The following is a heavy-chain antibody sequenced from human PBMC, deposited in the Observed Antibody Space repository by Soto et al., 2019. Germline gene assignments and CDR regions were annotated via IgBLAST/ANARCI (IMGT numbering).Heavy chain of an antibody. Sequence: GGSLRLSYAASGCTFSSYSMNWVRQAPGKGLEWVSSISSSSSYIYYADSVKGRFTISRDNAKNSLYLQMNSLRAEDTAVYYCARQLGYCSSTSCPPRAFDIWGQGTMVTVSS. D-gene: IGHD2-2*01. V-gene: IGHV3-21*01. CDR1: GCTFSSYS. CDR3: ARQLGYCSSTSCPPRAFDI. CDR2: ISSSSSYI. J-gene: IGHJ3*02.